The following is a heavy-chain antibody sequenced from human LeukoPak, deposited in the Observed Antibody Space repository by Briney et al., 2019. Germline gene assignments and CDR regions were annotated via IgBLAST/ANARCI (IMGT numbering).Heavy chain of an antibody. V-gene: IGHV3-21*01. D-gene: IGHD4-17*01. CDR1: GFTFSSYS. J-gene: IGHJ4*02. CDR2: ISSSSSYI. CDR3: ARDGDYGDYFDY. Sequence: KPGGSLRLSCAASGFTFSSYSMNWVRQAPGKGLEWVSSISSSSSYIYYADSVKGRFTISRDNAKNSLYLQMNSLRAEDTAVYYCARDGDYGDYFDYWGQGTLVTVSS.